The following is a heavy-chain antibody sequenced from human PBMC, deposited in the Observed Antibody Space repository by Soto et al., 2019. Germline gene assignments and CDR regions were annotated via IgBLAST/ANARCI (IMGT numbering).Heavy chain of an antibody. CDR1: GGSISSYY. Sequence: PSETLSLTCTVSGGSISSYYWSWIRQPPGKGLEWIGYIYYSGSTNYNPSLKSRVTISVDTSKNQFSLKLSSVTAADTAVYYCARVYYDSSGYWYQIDYWGQGTLVTAPQ. CDR3: ARVYYDSSGYWYQIDY. J-gene: IGHJ4*02. D-gene: IGHD3-22*01. CDR2: IYYSGST. V-gene: IGHV4-59*01.